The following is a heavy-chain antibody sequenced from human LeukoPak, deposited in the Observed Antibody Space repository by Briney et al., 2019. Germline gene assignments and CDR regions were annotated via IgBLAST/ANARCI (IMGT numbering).Heavy chain of an antibody. CDR2: IIPILGIA. J-gene: IGHJ4*02. CDR3: AKCDSGSYYPNYY. D-gene: IGHD1-26*01. Sequence: SVKVSCKASRGTFSSYAISWVRQAPGQGLEWMGRIIPILGIANYAQKFQGRVTITADKSTSTAYMELSSLRSEDTAVYYCAKCDSGSYYPNYYWGQGTLVTVSS. CDR1: RGTFSSYA. V-gene: IGHV1-69*04.